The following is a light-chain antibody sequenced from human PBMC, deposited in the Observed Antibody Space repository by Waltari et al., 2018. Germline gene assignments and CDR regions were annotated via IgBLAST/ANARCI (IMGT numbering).Light chain of an antibody. CDR3: QSYDTSLSVV. V-gene: IGLV1-40*01. CDR1: GSNIGAGYD. CDR2: GCA. J-gene: IGLJ3*02. Sequence: QSVLTQPPSVSGAPGQRVTISCTGSGSNIGAGYDVHWYQQLPRAAPKLLIYGCASRPLGVPARCFGSTSGTSASLAITGLQAEDEADYYCQSYDTSLSVVFGGGTKLTVL.